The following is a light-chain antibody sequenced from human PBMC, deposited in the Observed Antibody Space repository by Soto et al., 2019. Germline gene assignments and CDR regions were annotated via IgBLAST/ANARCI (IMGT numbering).Light chain of an antibody. CDR2: GVN. CDR1: SSDVGGYNS. J-gene: IGLJ1*01. V-gene: IGLV2-8*01. CDR3: CSYADTNHYV. Sequence: SALTQPPSASGSPGQSVTISCTGTSSDVGGYNSVSWYQQHPGKAPKLIISGVNQRPSGVPDRFSGSKSGNAASLTVSGLQAEDEADYYCCSYADTNHYVFGTGTKVTVL.